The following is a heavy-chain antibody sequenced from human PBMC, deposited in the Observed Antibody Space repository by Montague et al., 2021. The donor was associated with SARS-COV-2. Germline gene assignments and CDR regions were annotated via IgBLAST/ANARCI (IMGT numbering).Heavy chain of an antibody. V-gene: IGHV3-33*01. CDR1: GFTFSSYG. Sequence: SLRLSCAASGFTFSSYGMHWVRQAPGKGLEWVAVIWYDGSNKYYADSVKGRFTISRDNSKNTLYLQMNSLRAGDTAVYYCAREGIVGATSGMDVWGQGTTVTVSS. J-gene: IGHJ6*02. D-gene: IGHD1-26*01. CDR3: AREGIVGATSGMDV. CDR2: IWYDGSNK.